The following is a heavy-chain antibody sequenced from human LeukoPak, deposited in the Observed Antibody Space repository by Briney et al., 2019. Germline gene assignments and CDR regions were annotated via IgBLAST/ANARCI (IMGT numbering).Heavy chain of an antibody. Sequence: PGGSLRLSCAASGFTFSSYSMNWVRQAPGKGLEWVSYISDYGSTIYYADSVKGRFTISRDNAKNSVYLQMNNLRAEDTAVYYCARSTVSTTYYYMDVWGKGTAVTVSS. V-gene: IGHV3-48*01. CDR2: ISDYGSTI. CDR3: ARSTVSTTYYYMDV. J-gene: IGHJ6*03. CDR1: GFTFSSYS. D-gene: IGHD4-11*01.